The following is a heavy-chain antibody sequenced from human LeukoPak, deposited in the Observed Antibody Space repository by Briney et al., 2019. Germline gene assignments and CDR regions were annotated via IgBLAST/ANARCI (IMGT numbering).Heavy chain of an antibody. CDR1: GDSVSSNSGA. CDR3: ASRSAVAGEFDY. Sequence: PSQTLSLTCAISGDSVSSNSGAWNWIRQSPSRGLEWLGRTYYRSKWYNDYAVSVKSRITINPDTSKNQFSLQLNSVTPEDTAVYYCASRSAVAGEFDYWGQGTVVTVSS. D-gene: IGHD6-19*01. J-gene: IGHJ4*02. CDR2: TYYRSKWYN. V-gene: IGHV6-1*01.